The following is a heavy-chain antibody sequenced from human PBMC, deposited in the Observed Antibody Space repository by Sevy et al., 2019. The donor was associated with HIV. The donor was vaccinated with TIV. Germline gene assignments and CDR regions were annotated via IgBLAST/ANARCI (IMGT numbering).Heavy chain of an antibody. Sequence: GGSLRLSCAASGFTFSSYAMHWVRQAPGKGLEWVAVLSYDGSNKHYADSVKGRFTISRDNSKNTLYLQMNSLRAEDTAVYYCARDCYDSSGYNYEAFDIWGQGTMVTVSS. D-gene: IGHD3-22*01. CDR2: LSYDGSNK. J-gene: IGHJ3*02. CDR1: GFTFSSYA. CDR3: ARDCYDSSGYNYEAFDI. V-gene: IGHV3-30*04.